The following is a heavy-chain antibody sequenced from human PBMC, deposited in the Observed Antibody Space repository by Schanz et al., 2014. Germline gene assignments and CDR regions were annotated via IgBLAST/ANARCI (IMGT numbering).Heavy chain of an antibody. CDR2: ISWNGGTK. J-gene: IGHJ3*02. CDR3: AKRCSSTSCSHGAFDI. D-gene: IGHD2-2*01. Sequence: EVQLVESGGGLIQPGGSLRLSCVASGFMFEDYDMHWVRQAPGKGLEWVSGISWNGGTKDYADSVKGRFTISRDNSKNTLYLQMNSLRDEDTAMYYCAKRCSSTSCSHGAFDIWGQGTMVTVSS. V-gene: IGHV3-9*01. CDR1: GFMFEDYD.